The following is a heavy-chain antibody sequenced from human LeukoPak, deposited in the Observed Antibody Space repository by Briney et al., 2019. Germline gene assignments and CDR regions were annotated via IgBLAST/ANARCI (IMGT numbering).Heavy chain of an antibody. V-gene: IGHV4-4*07. D-gene: IGHD3-9*01. CDR3: ARDPPIY. CDR2: IYTSGRT. Sequence: SETLSLTCTVSGGSISSYYWSWIRQPAARGLEWIGRIYTSGRTNYNPSLKSRVTMSVDTSKNQFSLKLSSVTDADTAVYYCARDPPIYWGQGTLVTVSS. CDR1: GGSISSYY. J-gene: IGHJ4*02.